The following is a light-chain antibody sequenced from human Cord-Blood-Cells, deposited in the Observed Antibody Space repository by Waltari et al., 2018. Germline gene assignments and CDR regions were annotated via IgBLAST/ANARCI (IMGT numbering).Light chain of an antibody. CDR1: SSHVGGYNY. Sequence: QSALTQPASVSGSPGQSITISCTGTSSHVGGYNYVSWYQQHPGKAPKLMIYDVSKRPSGVSNRFSGSKSGNTASLTISGLQAEDEADYYCSSYTSSNNWVFGGGTKLTVL. V-gene: IGLV2-14*01. CDR2: DVS. J-gene: IGLJ3*02. CDR3: SSYTSSNNWV.